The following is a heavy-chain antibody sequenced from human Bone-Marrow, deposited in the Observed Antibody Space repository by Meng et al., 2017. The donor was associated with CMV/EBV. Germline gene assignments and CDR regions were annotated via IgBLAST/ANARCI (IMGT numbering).Heavy chain of an antibody. CDR1: GFTFDDYG. V-gene: IGHV3-20*01. Sequence: GESLKISCAASGFTFDDYGMSWVRQAPGKGLEWVSGINWNGGSTGYADSVKGRFTISRDNAKNSLYLQMNSLRAEDTALYHCARDPSTMVGSYYYGMDVWGQGTTVTVSS. CDR3: ARDPSTMVGSYYYGMDV. D-gene: IGHD4/OR15-4a*01. CDR2: INWNGGST. J-gene: IGHJ6*02.